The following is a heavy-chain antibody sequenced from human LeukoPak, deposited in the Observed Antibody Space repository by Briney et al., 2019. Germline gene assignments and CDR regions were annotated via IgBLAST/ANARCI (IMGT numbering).Heavy chain of an antibody. J-gene: IGHJ4*02. CDR1: GYTFTGYY. D-gene: IGHD5-18*01. V-gene: IGHV1-2*02. CDR2: INPNSGGT. Sequence: ASVKVSCKASGYTFTGYYMHWVRQAPGQGLEWMGWINPNSGGTNYAQKFQGRVTMTRDTSISTAYMELSRLRSDDTAVYYCASTRLKIQLTWSYFDYWGQGTLVTVSS. CDR3: ASTRLKIQLTWSYFDY.